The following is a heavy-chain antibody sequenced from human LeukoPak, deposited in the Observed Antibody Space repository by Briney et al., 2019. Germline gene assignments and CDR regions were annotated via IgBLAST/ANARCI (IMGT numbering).Heavy chain of an antibody. J-gene: IGHJ5*02. CDR3: ARLTRGSGSLDKYGFDP. CDR1: GGTFSSYA. CDR2: IIPILGMA. Sequence: ASVKVSCNASGGTFSSYAISWVRQAPGQGLEWMGRIIPILGMANYAQKFQGRVTITADKSTSTAYMELSSLRSEDTAVYYCARLTRGSGSLDKYGFDPWGQGTLVTVSS. D-gene: IGHD3-10*01. V-gene: IGHV1-69*04.